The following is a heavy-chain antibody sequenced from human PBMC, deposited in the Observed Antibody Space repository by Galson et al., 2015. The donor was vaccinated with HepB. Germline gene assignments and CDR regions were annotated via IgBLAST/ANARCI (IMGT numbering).Heavy chain of an antibody. CDR1: GYSFTNYW. J-gene: IGHJ6*03. V-gene: IGHV5-10-1*01. CDR3: AATYYDYMDV. CDR2: LDPSDSYT. Sequence: QSGAEVKKPGESLRISCKGSGYSFTNYWISWVRQMPGKGLEWMGRLDPSDSYTNYSPSFQGHVTISADKSISTAYLQWSSLKASDTAMYYCAATYYDYMDVWGKGTTVTVSS.